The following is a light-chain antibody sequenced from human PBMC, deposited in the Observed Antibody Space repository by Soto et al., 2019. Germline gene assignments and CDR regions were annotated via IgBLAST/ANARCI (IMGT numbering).Light chain of an antibody. V-gene: IGLV1-51*01. J-gene: IGLJ1*01. CDR1: SFNIGNNY. CDR2: DNN. CDR3: GAWESSLSPYV. Sequence: QSVLTQPPSVSAAPGQKVIISCSGSSFNIGNNYVSWYQQLPGTAPNLLIYDNNKRPSGIPDRFSGSKSGTSATLAITGLQTADEADYYCGAWESSLSPYVFGTGTKVTVL.